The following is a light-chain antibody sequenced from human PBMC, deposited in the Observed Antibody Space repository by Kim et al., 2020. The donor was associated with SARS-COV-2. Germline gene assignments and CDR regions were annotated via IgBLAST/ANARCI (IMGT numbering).Light chain of an antibody. CDR1: QGVNKY. CDR2: AAS. J-gene: IGKJ1*01. Sequence: ASGGDTVTITCRASQGVNKYLAWYRQKPGTAPKLLIYAASSLHSGVPSRFSGSGSGTDFTLTITSLQPEDFATYYCQQAHSYPWTFGQGTKVDIK. CDR3: QQAHSYPWT. V-gene: IGKV1-12*01.